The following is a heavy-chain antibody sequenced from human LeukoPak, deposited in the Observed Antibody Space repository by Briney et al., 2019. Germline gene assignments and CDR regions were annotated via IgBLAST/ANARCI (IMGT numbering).Heavy chain of an antibody. J-gene: IGHJ4*02. CDR2: IKSKVDGGTP. CDR1: GFIFNNAW. Sequence: PGGSLRLSCAASGFIFNNAWMSWVRRAPGKGLEWVGRIKSKVDGGTPAYAAPVKGRFTISRDDSKNTLYVQMYSLETEDTAVYYCTTVTDGGSDYWGQGTLVAVSS. V-gene: IGHV3-15*01. D-gene: IGHD2-8*01. CDR3: TTVTDGGSDY.